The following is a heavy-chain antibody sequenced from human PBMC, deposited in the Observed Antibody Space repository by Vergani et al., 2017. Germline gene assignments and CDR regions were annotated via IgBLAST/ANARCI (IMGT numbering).Heavy chain of an antibody. V-gene: IGHV3-48*03. Sequence: EVQLVESGGGLVQPGGSLRLSCAASGFTFSSYEMNWVRQAPGKGLEWVSYISSSGSTIYYADSVKGRFTISRDNAKNSLYLQMNSLRAEDTAVYYCARAVGYYYDSSGYFDYWGQGTLVTVSS. CDR1: GFTFSSYE. CDR3: ARAVGYYYDSSGYFDY. D-gene: IGHD3-22*01. J-gene: IGHJ4*02. CDR2: ISSSGSTI.